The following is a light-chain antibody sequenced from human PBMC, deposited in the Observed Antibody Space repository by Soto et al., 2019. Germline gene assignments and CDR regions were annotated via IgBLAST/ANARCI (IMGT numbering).Light chain of an antibody. CDR2: DAS. CDR1: QSVSSY. Sequence: EIVLTQSAATLSLSPGERATLSCRASQSVSSYLAWYQQKPGQAPRLLIYDASNRATGIPARFSGSGSGTDFTLTISGLEPEDFAVYYCQQRSNWPPTWTFGQGTKVDIK. J-gene: IGKJ1*01. V-gene: IGKV3-11*01. CDR3: QQRSNWPPTWT.